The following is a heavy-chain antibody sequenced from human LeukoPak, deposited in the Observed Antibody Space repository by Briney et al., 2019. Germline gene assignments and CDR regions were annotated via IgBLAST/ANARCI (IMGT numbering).Heavy chain of an antibody. D-gene: IGHD4/OR15-4a*01. V-gene: IGHV3-33*01. CDR3: ARDLGHFSRGASYFDY. CDR2: IWYDGSNK. J-gene: IGHJ4*02. Sequence: GGSLRLSCAASGFTFSSYGMHWVRQAPGKGLEWVAVIWYDGSNKYYADSVKGRFTISRDSFDNTVYLQMNGLRAEDTAVYYCARDLGHFSRGASYFDYWGQGALVTVSS. CDR1: GFTFSSYG.